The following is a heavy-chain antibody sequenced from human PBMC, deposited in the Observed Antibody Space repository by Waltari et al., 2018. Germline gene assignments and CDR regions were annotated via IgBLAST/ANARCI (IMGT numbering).Heavy chain of an antibody. CDR1: GFTFSSYA. CDR2: IRGIVGSK. CDR3: AKDHIAVAGPHAFDI. Sequence: EVQLLESGGGLVQPGGSLRLSCAASGFTFSSYAMSWVRQAPGKGLEWVSAIRGIVGSKYYADSVKGRFTISRDNSKNTLYLQMNSLRAEDTAVYYCAKDHIAVAGPHAFDIWGQGTMVTVSS. D-gene: IGHD6-19*01. V-gene: IGHV3-23*01. J-gene: IGHJ3*02.